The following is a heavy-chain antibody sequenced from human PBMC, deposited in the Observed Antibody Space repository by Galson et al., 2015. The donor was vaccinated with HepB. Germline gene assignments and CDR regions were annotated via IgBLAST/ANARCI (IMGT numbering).Heavy chain of an antibody. V-gene: IGHV3-9*01. J-gene: IGHJ2*01. CDR1: GFIFDDYA. CDR2: ISWNTFSI. Sequence: SLRLSCAASGFIFDDYAMHWVRQAPGKGLEWVSGISWNTFSIAYADPVKGRFVISRDNVKNPLYLQMSGLRPEDTALYFCAKVSSRLSWVGESPDVDLWGRGSLVTVSS. D-gene: IGHD3-10*01. CDR3: AKVSSRLSWVGESPDVDL.